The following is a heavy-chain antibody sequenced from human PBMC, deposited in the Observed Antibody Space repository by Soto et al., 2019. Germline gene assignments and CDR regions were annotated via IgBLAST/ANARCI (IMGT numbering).Heavy chain of an antibody. J-gene: IGHJ6*02. CDR3: AKEIQTEYCSSTSCPTGYYGLDV. Sequence: PGRSLRLSCSASRFTFSSYAMSWLRQAPGKGLEWVSAISGSGGSTYYADSVKGRFTISRDNSKNTLYLQMNSLRAEDTAVYYCAKEIQTEYCSSTSCPTGYYGLDVWGQGTTVTVSS. V-gene: IGHV3-23*01. CDR1: RFTFSSYA. CDR2: ISGSGGST. D-gene: IGHD2-2*01.